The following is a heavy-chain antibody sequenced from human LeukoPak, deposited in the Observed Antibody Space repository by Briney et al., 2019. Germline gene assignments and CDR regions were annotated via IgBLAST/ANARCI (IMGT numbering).Heavy chain of an antibody. CDR1: GGTFSSYA. CDR2: IIPIFGTA. CDR3: ARGWHCSSTSCPNWFDP. D-gene: IGHD2-2*01. J-gene: IGHJ5*02. V-gene: IGHV1-69*01. Sequence: AASVKVSCKASGGTFSSYAISWVRQAPGQGLEWMGGIIPIFGTANYAQKFQGRVTIPADESTSTAYMELSSLRSEDTDVYYCARGWHCSSTSCPNWFDPWGQGTLVTVSS.